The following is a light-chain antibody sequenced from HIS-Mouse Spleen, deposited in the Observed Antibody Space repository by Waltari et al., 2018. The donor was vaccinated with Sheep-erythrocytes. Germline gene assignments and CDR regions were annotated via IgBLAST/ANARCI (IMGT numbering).Light chain of an antibody. CDR3: CSYAGSSTPWV. CDR2: EGS. J-gene: IGLJ3*02. V-gene: IGLV2-23*01. CDR1: SSDVGSYNL. Sequence: QSALTQPRSVSGSPGQSVTIPCTGTSSDVGSYNLVSWYQQHPGKAPKLMIYEGSKRPSGVSNRFSGSKSGNTASLTISGLQAEEEADYYCCSYAGSSTPWVFGGGTKLTVL.